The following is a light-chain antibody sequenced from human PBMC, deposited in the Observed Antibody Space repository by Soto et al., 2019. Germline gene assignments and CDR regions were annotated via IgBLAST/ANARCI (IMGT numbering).Light chain of an antibody. Sequence: EIVLTQSPAPPSLSPGERATLSCRASQSVSSYLAWYQQKPGQAPRLLIYDASNRATGIPARFSGSGSGTDFTLTISSLEPEDFAVYYCQQRSNWLTFGGGTEVDIK. CDR3: QQRSNWLT. J-gene: IGKJ4*01. CDR2: DAS. V-gene: IGKV3-11*01. CDR1: QSVSSY.